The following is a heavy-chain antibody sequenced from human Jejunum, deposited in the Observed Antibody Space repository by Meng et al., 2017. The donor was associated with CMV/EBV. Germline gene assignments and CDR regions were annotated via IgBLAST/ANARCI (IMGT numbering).Heavy chain of an antibody. Sequence: ASGFAFSSNWVHWVRQAPGKGLVWVARVSLDGYTTTYADSVKGRFTISRDNAKNMLYLQMNSLTVGDTALYYCVGSGLGVDWYFDLWGRGTLVTVSS. V-gene: IGHV3-74*03. CDR3: VGSGLGVDWYFDL. CDR2: VSLDGYTT. CDR1: GFAFSSNW. D-gene: IGHD2-15*01. J-gene: IGHJ2*01.